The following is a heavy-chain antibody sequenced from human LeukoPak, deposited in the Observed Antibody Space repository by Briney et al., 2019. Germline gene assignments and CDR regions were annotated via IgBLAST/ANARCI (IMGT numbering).Heavy chain of an antibody. CDR2: IFHTGNT. CDR1: GGSISASNW. Sequence: MTSETLSLTCAVSGGSISASNWWSWVRQPPEKGLEWIGGIFHTGNTNYNPSLKSRVTISVDKSKNQFSLTLRSVTAADTAVYYCARETKFCSSTTCFTDWFDPWGQGTLVSVSS. V-gene: IGHV4-4*02. J-gene: IGHJ5*02. D-gene: IGHD2-2*02. CDR3: ARETKFCSSTTCFTDWFDP.